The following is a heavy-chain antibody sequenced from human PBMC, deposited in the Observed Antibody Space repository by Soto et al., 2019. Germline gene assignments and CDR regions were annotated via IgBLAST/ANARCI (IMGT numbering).Heavy chain of an antibody. CDR2: VNPNSGGT. Sequence: SVKVSCKASGYTFTGYYMHWVRQAPGQGLEWMGWVNPNSGGTNYAQKFQGWVTMTRDTSISTAYMELSRLRSDDTAVYYCARGLGITIFGVDITSHDAFDIWGQGTMVTVSS. CDR3: ARGLGITIFGVDITSHDAFDI. D-gene: IGHD3-3*01. CDR1: GYTFTGYY. V-gene: IGHV1-2*04. J-gene: IGHJ3*02.